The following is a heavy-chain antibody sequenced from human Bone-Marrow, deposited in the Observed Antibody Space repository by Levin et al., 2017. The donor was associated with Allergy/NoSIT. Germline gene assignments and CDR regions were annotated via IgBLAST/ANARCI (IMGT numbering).Heavy chain of an antibody. V-gene: IGHV1-69*04. Sequence: WASVKVSCKASGGTFSTYAINWVRQAPGQGLEWMGRIIPILGIANYAQKFQGRVTITADKSTSAAYMELNSLRSEDTAVYYCARDAGYNSGWFWFDPWGQGTLVTVSS. CDR2: IIPILGIA. CDR1: GGTFSTYA. D-gene: IGHD6-13*01. CDR3: ARDAGYNSGWFWFDP. J-gene: IGHJ5*02.